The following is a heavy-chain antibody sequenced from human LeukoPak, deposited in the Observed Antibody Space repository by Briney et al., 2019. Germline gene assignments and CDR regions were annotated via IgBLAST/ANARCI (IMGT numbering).Heavy chain of an antibody. J-gene: IGHJ3*02. V-gene: IGHV4-39*01. CDR1: GGSISSSGYY. Sequence: PSETLSLTCTVSGGSISSSGYYRGWIRQPPGKGLEWIGSIYYSGSTYYNPSLKSRVTISEDTPKNQFSLKLSSVTAADTAVYYCAVYCSSTSCYARRAFDIWGQGTTVTVSS. D-gene: IGHD2-2*01. CDR3: AVYCSSTSCYARRAFDI. CDR2: IYYSGST.